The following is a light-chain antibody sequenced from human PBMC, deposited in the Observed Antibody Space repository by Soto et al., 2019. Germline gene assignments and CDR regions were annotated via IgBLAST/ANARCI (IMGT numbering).Light chain of an antibody. Sequence: IQMTQSPSTLPASVGYRVTITCRASQSISIWLAWYQQKPGTAPKLLIYHASTLESGVPSRFSGSGSGTEFTLTISSLQPDDFATYYCQQYMSYSFGQGTKVDIK. CDR2: HAS. V-gene: IGKV1-5*01. J-gene: IGKJ1*01. CDR1: QSISIW. CDR3: QQYMSYS.